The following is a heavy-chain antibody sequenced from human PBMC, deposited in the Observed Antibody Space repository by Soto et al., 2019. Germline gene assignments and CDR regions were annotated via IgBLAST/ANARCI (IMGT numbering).Heavy chain of an antibody. CDR1: GYTFTSYG. J-gene: IGHJ6*03. Sequence: KWSGASVKVSCKASGYTFTSYGISWVRQAPGQGLEWMGWISAYNGNTNYAQKLQGRVTMTTDTSTSTAYMELRSLRSDDTAVYYCARGLGITGTTGQVKDYYYYYMDVWGKGTTVTVSS. D-gene: IGHD1-7*01. CDR3: ARGLGITGTTGQVKDYYYYYMDV. CDR2: ISAYNGNT. V-gene: IGHV1-18*01.